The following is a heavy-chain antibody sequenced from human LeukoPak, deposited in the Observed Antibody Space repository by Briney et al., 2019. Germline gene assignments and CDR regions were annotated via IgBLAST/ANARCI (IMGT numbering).Heavy chain of an antibody. CDR1: GYTFTGYY. V-gene: IGHV1-2*06. J-gene: IGHJ5*02. CDR2: INPNSGGT. CDR3: ARGRSGYWDNWFDP. Sequence: GASVKVSCKASGYTFTGYYMHWVRQAPGQGLEWMGRINPNSGGTNYAQKFQGRVTMTRDTSISTAYMELSRLRSDDTAVYYCARGRSGYWDNWFDPWGQGTLVTVSS. D-gene: IGHD3-22*01.